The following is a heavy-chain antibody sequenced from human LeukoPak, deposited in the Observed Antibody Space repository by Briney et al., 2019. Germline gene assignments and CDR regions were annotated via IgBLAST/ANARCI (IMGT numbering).Heavy chain of an antibody. CDR1: GITFNSYA. J-gene: IGHJ4*02. Sequence: GGSLRLSCAASGITFNSYAMSWVRQAPGKGLEWVSAISGTGGSTYYADSVKGRFTISRDNSKNTLYLQMNSLRAEDTAVYYCAKEGSSSSLDYWGQGTLVTVSS. CDR3: AKEGSSSSLDY. CDR2: ISGTGGST. V-gene: IGHV3-23*01. D-gene: IGHD6-13*01.